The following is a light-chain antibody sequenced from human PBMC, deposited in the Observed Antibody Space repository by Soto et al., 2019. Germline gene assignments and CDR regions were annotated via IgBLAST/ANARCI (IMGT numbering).Light chain of an antibody. Sequence: EIVMTQSPVTLSVSPGVRVTLSCRASQSVSSNLAWYQQKPGQAPRLLIHHASTRATGIPARFSGSGSGTDFTITISRLEPEDFAVYFCQQRDNLRGAFGQGTRLEI. J-gene: IGKJ5*01. V-gene: IGKV3-11*01. CDR2: HAS. CDR1: QSVSSN. CDR3: QQRDNLRGA.